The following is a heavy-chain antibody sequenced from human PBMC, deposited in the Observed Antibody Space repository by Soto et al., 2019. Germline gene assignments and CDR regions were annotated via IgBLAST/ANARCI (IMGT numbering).Heavy chain of an antibody. CDR2: IIPIFGSV. D-gene: IGHD1-1*01. CDR3: ARPRTTGTTKGYDY. J-gene: IGHJ4*02. V-gene: IGHV1-69*01. CDR1: GGTFSSYP. Sequence: QVQLVQSGAEVKKPGSSVKVSCKASGGTFSSYPISWVRQAPGQGLEWMGVIIPIFGSVNSAQKFQGRVMITADESTSTAYMELSSLRSEDTAVYYCARPRTTGTTKGYDYWGQGTLVTVSS.